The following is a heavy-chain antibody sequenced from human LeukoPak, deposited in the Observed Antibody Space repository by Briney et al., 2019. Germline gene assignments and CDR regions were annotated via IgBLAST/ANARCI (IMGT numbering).Heavy chain of an antibody. J-gene: IGHJ6*03. Sequence: ASVKVSCKASGGTFSSYAISWVRQAPGQGLEWMGGINPIFGTANYAQKFQGRVTITADESTSTAYMELSSLRSEDTAVYYCAGYGSGIENYYYYYMDVWGKGTTVTVSS. V-gene: IGHV1-69*13. CDR1: GGTFSSYA. D-gene: IGHD3-10*01. CDR3: AGYGSGIENYYYYYMDV. CDR2: INPIFGTA.